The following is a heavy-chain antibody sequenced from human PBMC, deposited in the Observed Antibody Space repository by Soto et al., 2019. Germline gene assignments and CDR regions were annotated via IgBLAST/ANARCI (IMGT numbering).Heavy chain of an antibody. CDR3: AKPGGSSWLYYFDY. CDR2: ISGSGDST. J-gene: IGHJ4*02. D-gene: IGHD6-13*01. V-gene: IGHV3-23*01. CDR1: GFTFSSYA. Sequence: EVQLLESGGGLVQPGGSLRPSCAASGFTFSSYAMGWVRQAPGKGLEWVSGISGSGDSTFYADSVKGRFTISRDNAKNTLFLQMSSLRADDTAVYNCAKPGGSSWLYYFDYWGQGMLVTVSS.